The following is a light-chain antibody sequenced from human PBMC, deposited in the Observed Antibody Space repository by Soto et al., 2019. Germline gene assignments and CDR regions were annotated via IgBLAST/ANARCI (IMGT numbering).Light chain of an antibody. V-gene: IGLV2-14*01. Sequence: QSALTQPASVSGSPGQSITISCTGSNSDVGDYNFVSWYQQHPGKAPKLMIYEVSNRPSGVSDRFSGSKSGNTASLTISGLQAEDEADYYCTSYRSTTTGYVFGSGTKSPS. CDR3: TSYRSTTTGYV. J-gene: IGLJ1*01. CDR2: EVS. CDR1: NSDVGDYNF.